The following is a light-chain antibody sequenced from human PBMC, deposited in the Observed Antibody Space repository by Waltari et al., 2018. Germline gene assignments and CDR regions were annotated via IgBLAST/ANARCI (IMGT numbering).Light chain of an antibody. CDR2: GNI. J-gene: IGLJ2*01. V-gene: IGLV1-40*01. CDR1: SSNMRAGYD. Sequence: HSALTQPPSVSGAPGQRVTISCTVSSSNMRAGYDVNWYQQLPGTAPKLLIYGNIYRPSGVPDRFSASKSGTSASLAIIGLQAEDEGSYYCQSFDTSLGVLFGGGTKLTVL. CDR3: QSFDTSLGVL.